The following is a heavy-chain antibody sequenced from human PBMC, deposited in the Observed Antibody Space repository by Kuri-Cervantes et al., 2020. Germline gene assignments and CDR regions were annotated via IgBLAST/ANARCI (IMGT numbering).Heavy chain of an antibody. CDR3: SLTVMSDYGRPQGYSLH. Sequence: ASVKVSCKASGYTFTSYDINWVRQATGQGLEWMGWISPYSGNTDSAQKFQDRVFMTTDTSTSTVYLELRSLRSDDTSVYYCSLTVMSDYGRPQGYSLHWGQGTLVTVSS. J-gene: IGHJ1*01. D-gene: IGHD4/OR15-4a*01. CDR2: ISPYSGNT. CDR1: GYTFTSYD. V-gene: IGHV1-18*01.